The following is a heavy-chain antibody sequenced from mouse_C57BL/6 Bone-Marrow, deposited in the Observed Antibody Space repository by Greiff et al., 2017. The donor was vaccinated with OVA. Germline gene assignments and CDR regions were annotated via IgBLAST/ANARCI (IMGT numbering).Heavy chain of an antibody. D-gene: IGHD5-5*01. CDR2: IDPSDSYT. Sequence: QVQLQQPGAELVRPGTSVKLSCKASGYTFTSYWMHWVKQRPGQGLEWIGVIDPSDSYTNYNQKLKGKATLTVDTSSSTAYMQLSSLTSEDSAVYYCARKGDYPWYFDVWGTGTTVTVSS. CDR1: GYTFTSYW. J-gene: IGHJ1*03. CDR3: ARKGDYPWYFDV. V-gene: IGHV1-59*01.